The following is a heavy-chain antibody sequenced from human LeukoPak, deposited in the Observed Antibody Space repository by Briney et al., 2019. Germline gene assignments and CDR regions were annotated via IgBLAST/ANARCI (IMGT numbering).Heavy chain of an antibody. CDR3: ARPRSSYYYGSGSYYNY. CDR1: GFTFSSYS. J-gene: IGHJ4*02. D-gene: IGHD3-10*01. CDR2: ISYDGSNK. Sequence: GGSLRLSCAASGFTFSSYSMHWVRQAAGKGLEGVAVISYDGSNKYYADSVKGRFTISRDNSKNTLYLQMNSLRAEDTAVYYCARPRSSYYYGSGSYYNYWGQGTLVTVSS. V-gene: IGHV3-30*04.